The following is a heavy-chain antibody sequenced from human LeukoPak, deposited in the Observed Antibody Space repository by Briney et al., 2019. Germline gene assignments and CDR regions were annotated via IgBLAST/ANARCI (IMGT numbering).Heavy chain of an antibody. CDR3: TRVGYIDEGIDY. J-gene: IGHJ4*02. V-gene: IGHV3-7*04. Sequence: PGGSLRLSCAASGFTFSSYAMSWVRQAPGKGLEWVANIKQDGSKKSYMDSVKGRFTISRDNAKNSLYLQMNSLRAEDTAIYYCTRVGYIDEGIDYWGQGTLVTVSS. CDR2: IKQDGSKK. CDR1: GFTFSSYA. D-gene: IGHD5-24*01.